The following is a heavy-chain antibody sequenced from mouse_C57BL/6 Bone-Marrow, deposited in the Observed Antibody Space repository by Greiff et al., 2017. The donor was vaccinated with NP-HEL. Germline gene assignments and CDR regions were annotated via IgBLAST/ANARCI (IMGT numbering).Heavy chain of an antibody. D-gene: IGHD1-1*01. CDR1: GFNFTDYY. J-gene: IGHJ1*03. Sequence: EVQLQQPGAELVKPGASVQLSCTASGFNFTDYYMHWVKQRTEQGLEWIGRIDPEDGETKSAPKFQGKATITADTSSNTAYLQLSSLTSEDTAVYYCASTVVGSDVWGTGTTVTVSS. CDR3: ASTVVGSDV. CDR2: IDPEDGET. V-gene: IGHV14-2*01.